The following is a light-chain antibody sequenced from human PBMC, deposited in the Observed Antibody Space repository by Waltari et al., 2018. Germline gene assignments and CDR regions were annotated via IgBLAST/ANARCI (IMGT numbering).Light chain of an antibody. J-gene: IGLJ3*02. Sequence: QLVLTQSPSASASLGASVKLTCTLSSGHSSNVIAWHQQQSEKGPRYLMKVNRDGSHSKGDDIPVRFSGSSSGAERYLTSSSVQSEDEADYYCQTGGHGTWVFGGGTKLTVL. CDR3: QTGGHGTWV. CDR2: VNRDGSH. V-gene: IGLV4-69*01. CDR1: SGHSSNV.